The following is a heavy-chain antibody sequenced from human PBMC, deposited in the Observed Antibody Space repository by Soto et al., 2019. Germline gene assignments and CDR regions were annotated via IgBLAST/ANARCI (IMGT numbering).Heavy chain of an antibody. J-gene: IGHJ4*02. V-gene: IGHV3-23*01. D-gene: IGHD4-4*01. CDR1: GFTFSLYS. CDR2: FGGSGGGT. Sequence: EVQLLESGGGLVQPGGSLRLSCAASGFTFSLYSMSWARQAPGKGLEWVSGFGGSGGGTYYSDSVKGRFTISRDDSKNTLYQQMNSLRAEDTAVYYCARDYNLGFWGQGTLVTVSS. CDR3: ARDYNLGF.